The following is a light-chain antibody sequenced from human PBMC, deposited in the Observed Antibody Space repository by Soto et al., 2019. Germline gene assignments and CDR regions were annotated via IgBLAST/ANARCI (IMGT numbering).Light chain of an antibody. V-gene: IGKV3-15*01. Sequence: EIVMTQSPVTLSLSPGGRATLSCRASQSVASNVAWFQQKPGQPPRLLIYGASASATGIPARFSGSGSGTEFTLTISSLQSEDFAVYYCQQYNNWPRTFGQGTKVEIK. CDR2: GAS. CDR3: QQYNNWPRT. J-gene: IGKJ1*01. CDR1: QSVASN.